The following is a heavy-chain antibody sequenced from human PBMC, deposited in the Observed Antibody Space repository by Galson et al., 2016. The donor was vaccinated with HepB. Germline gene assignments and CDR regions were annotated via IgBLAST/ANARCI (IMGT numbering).Heavy chain of an antibody. V-gene: IGHV3-23*01. CDR3: AKDGYFASGSALYGMDV. CDR1: GFGFSSYA. CDR2: ISGSGGRT. D-gene: IGHD3-10*01. Sequence: SLRLSCAASGFGFSSYAVSWVRQAPGKGLEWVSGISGSGGRTYYADSVKGRFTISRDNSKNTVYLQMNSLRVEDTALYYCAKDGYFASGSALYGMDVWGQGTTVTVSS. J-gene: IGHJ6*02.